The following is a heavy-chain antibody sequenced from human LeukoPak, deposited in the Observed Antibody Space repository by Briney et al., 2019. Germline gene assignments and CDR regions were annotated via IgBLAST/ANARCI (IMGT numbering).Heavy chain of an antibody. CDR1: GFTFSNYA. D-gene: IGHD5-18*01. V-gene: IGHV3-23*01. Sequence: GGSLRLSCAASGFTFSNYAMSWVRQAPGKGLEWVLAISGSGGSTYYADSVKGRFTISRDNSKNTLYLQMNSLRAEDTAVYYCAKDRDTYGYVTSFDYWGQGTLVTVSS. CDR2: ISGSGGST. J-gene: IGHJ4*02. CDR3: AKDRDTYGYVTSFDY.